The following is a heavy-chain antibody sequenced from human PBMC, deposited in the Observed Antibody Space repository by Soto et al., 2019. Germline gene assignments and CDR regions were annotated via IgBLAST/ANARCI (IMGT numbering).Heavy chain of an antibody. CDR2: VKSKNDGGTT. D-gene: IGHD2-2*01. J-gene: IGHJ4*01. Sequence: GGSLRLSCAASGFTFSNAWINWVRQTPGRGLEWVGRVKSKNDGGTTDFAAPVKGRFAISRDDSKNMVYLQMNSLQIEDTAIYYCTTDSYSSIPIVRFDYWGHGTLVTVSS. V-gene: IGHV3-15*07. CDR1: GFTFSNAW. CDR3: TTDSYSSIPIVRFDY.